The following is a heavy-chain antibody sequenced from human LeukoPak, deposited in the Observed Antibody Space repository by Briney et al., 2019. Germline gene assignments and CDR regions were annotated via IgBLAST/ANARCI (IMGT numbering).Heavy chain of an antibody. CDR2: ISSSGSTI. CDR1: GFTFSSYE. V-gene: IGHV3-48*03. Sequence: PGGSLRLSCAASGFTFSSYEMNWVRQAPGKGLEWVSYISSSGSTIYYADSVKGRFTISRDNAKNSLYLQMNSLRAEDTAVYYCARVGYYDSSGYYQNWGQGTLVTVSS. J-gene: IGHJ4*02. CDR3: ARVGYYDSSGYYQN. D-gene: IGHD3-22*01.